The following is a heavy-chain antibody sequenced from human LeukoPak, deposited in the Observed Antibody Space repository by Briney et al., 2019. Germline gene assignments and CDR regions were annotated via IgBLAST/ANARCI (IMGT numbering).Heavy chain of an antibody. D-gene: IGHD6-13*01. CDR3: APSPYSSSWYLDY. Sequence: ASVNVSCKASGYTFTGYYMPWARPATGQGIEWMGWIKPNSRGTNYAQKFQGGVTMTRDTSISTAYMELSRLRSDDTAVYYCAPSPYSSSWYLDYWGQGTLVTVSS. CDR2: IKPNSRGT. V-gene: IGHV1-2*02. J-gene: IGHJ4*02. CDR1: GYTFTGYY.